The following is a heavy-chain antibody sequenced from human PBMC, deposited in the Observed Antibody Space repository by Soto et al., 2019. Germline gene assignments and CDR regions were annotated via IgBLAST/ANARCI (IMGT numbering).Heavy chain of an antibody. D-gene: IGHD3-16*01. CDR2: IYNSAPT. CDR1: GDSISTYY. V-gene: IGHV4-59*01. CDR3: ARGRFDFIWGTPAPYLDY. Sequence: SGTLSLTGTVSGDSISTYYWTWIRQPPGKGLEGMGDIYNSAPTSYNPSLKSRVTISVDTSKNQFSLKLTSVTTADTAVYYCARGRFDFIWGTPAPYLDYWGQGALVNVSS. J-gene: IGHJ4*02.